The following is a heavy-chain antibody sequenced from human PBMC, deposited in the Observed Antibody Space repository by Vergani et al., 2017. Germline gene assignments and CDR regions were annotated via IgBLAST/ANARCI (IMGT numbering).Heavy chain of an antibody. CDR1: GDSISSGVYY. V-gene: IGHV4-31*03. D-gene: IGHD3-22*01. J-gene: IGHJ4*02. CDR2: IYSTGST. CDR3: ARMGGYDEGDAFRIGYFDS. Sequence: VQLQESGPGLLKPSQTLSLTCSVSGDSISSGVYYWNWIRQHPGKGLEWIGYIYSTGSTHQNPSLRRRINMSVDTSKNQFSLKLNSVTAADTAMYYCARMGGYDEGDAFRIGYFDSWGPGILVTVSS.